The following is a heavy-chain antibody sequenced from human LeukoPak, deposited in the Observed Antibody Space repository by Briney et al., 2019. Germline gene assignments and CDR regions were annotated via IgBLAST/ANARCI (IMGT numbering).Heavy chain of an antibody. CDR1: GFTFSSYG. V-gene: IGHV3-23*01. CDR3: AIMHGYYDGSGYWVQ. D-gene: IGHD3-22*01. Sequence: GGSLRLSCAASGFTFSSYGMSWVRQAPGKGLEWVSFITTSGATTSYADSVKGRFTISRDNPRNTLDMQMNSLRDEDTALYYCAIMHGYYDGSGYWVQWGQGTLVTVSS. CDR2: ITTSGATT. J-gene: IGHJ4*02.